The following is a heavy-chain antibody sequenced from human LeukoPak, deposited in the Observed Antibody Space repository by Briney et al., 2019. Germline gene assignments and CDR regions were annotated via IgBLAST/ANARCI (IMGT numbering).Heavy chain of an antibody. J-gene: IGHJ4*02. V-gene: IGHV5-51*01. D-gene: IGHD5-24*01. CDR1: GYSFTTYW. Sequence: VESLKISCKASGYSFTTYWIGWVRQMPGKGLEWMGVIYPGDSDTRYSLSFQGQVTISADKSISTAYLQWSSLKASDTAMYYCARGKDGYNYFDYWGQGTLVTVSS. CDR3: ARGKDGYNYFDY. CDR2: IYPGDSDT.